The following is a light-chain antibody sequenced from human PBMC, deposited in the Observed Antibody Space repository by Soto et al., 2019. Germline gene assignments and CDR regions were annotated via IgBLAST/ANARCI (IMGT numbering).Light chain of an antibody. J-gene: IGLJ1*01. CDR1: SSNIGSNT. Sequence: QSALTQPPSASGTHGQRVTISCSGSSSNIGSNTVNWYQQPPGTAPKLLIYSNNQRPSGVPDRFSGSKSGTSASLAISGLQSEDEADYYCAAWDDSLMGVFGTGTKVTVL. V-gene: IGLV1-44*01. CDR3: AAWDDSLMGV. CDR2: SNN.